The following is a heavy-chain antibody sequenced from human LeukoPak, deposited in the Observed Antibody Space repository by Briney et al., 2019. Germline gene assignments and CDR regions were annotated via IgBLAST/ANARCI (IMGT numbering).Heavy chain of an antibody. J-gene: IGHJ6*02. CDR1: GFTFSIYD. CDR2: IGTASDT. V-gene: IGHV3-13*01. Sequence: GGSLRLSCAASGFTFSIYDMHWVRQATGKGLEWVSAIGTASDTYYPDSVRGRFTISRENAKNSLYLQMNSLRAGDTAVYYCARGREPAASNYGVDVWGQGTTVTVSS. D-gene: IGHD2-2*01. CDR3: ARGREPAASNYGVDV.